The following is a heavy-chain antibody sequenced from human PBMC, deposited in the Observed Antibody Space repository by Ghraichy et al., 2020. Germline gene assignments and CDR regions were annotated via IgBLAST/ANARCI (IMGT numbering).Heavy chain of an antibody. CDR3: ARDWYGDYGY. D-gene: IGHD4-17*01. J-gene: IGHJ4*02. Sequence: GGSLRLSCAASGFTVSSYSMNWVRQAPGKGLERVSYISSSGNSIYYADSVKGRFTISRDNVKNSLYLQMNSLRAEDTAVYYCARDWYGDYGYWGQGTLVTVSS. CDR2: ISSSGNSI. V-gene: IGHV3-48*01. CDR1: GFTVSSYS.